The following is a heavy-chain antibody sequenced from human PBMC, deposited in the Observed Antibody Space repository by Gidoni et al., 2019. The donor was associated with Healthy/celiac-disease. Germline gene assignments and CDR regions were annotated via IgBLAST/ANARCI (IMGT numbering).Heavy chain of an antibody. J-gene: IGHJ6*02. Sequence: EVQLVESGGGLVQPGGSLKLSCAASGFTFSGSAMHWVRQASGKGLEWFGRIRSKANSYATAYAASVKGRFTISRDDSKNTAYLQMNSLKTEDTAVYYCTRTPTVTRVRGAYYYGMDVWGQGTTVTVSS. D-gene: IGHD4-17*01. CDR1: GFTFSGSA. CDR2: IRSKANSYAT. V-gene: IGHV3-73*02. CDR3: TRTPTVTRVRGAYYYGMDV.